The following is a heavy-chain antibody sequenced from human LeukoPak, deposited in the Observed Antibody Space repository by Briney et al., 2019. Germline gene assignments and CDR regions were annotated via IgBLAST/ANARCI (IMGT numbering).Heavy chain of an antibody. J-gene: IGHJ4*02. D-gene: IGHD3-10*01. CDR2: ISGGGGTT. CDR3: AKIGDSYSSGSKLDY. Sequence: PGGSLRLSCAASGFIFSNYAMSWVRRAPGEGLEWVSAISGGGGTTYYADSVKGRCTISRDNAKNTLYLQMNSLRAEDTAVYYCAKIGDSYSSGSKLDYWGQGTLVTVYS. V-gene: IGHV3-23*01. CDR1: GFIFSNYA.